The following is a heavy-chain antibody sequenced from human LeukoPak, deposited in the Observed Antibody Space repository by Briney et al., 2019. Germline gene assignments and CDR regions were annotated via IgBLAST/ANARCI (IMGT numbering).Heavy chain of an antibody. CDR1: GFTFSSYG. Sequence: GRSLRLSCAASGFTFSSYGMHWVRQAPGKGLEWVAVISYDGSNKYYADSVKGRFTISRDNAKNSLYLQMNSLRAEDTAVYYCARGGLGVTTYGDAFDIWGQGTMVTVSS. CDR2: ISYDGSNK. V-gene: IGHV3-30*03. J-gene: IGHJ3*02. CDR3: ARGGLGVTTYGDAFDI. D-gene: IGHD4-17*01.